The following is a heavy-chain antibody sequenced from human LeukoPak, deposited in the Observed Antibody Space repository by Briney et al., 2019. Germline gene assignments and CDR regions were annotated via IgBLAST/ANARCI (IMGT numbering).Heavy chain of an antibody. CDR3: ATQISKDSSGYPVGSYFDY. J-gene: IGHJ4*02. Sequence: GGSLRLSCAASGFTFSSYAMSWVRQAPGKGLEWVSAISGSGGSTYYADSVKGRFTISRDNSKNTLYLQMNSLRAEDTAVYYCATQISKDSSGYPVGSYFDYWGQGTLVTVSS. D-gene: IGHD3-22*01. CDR2: ISGSGGST. V-gene: IGHV3-23*01. CDR1: GFTFSSYA.